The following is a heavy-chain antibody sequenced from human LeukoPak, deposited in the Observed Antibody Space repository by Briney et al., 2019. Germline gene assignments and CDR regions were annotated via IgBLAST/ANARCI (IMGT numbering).Heavy chain of an antibody. J-gene: IGHJ4*02. D-gene: IGHD3-10*01. CDR3: ARDSDYYGSGSYNY. CDR2: IYYSGST. Sequence: SETLSLTCTVSGGSISSYYWSWIRQPPGKGLEWIGYIYYSGSTNYNPSLKSRVTISVDTSKNQFSLKLSSVTAADTAVYYCARDSDYYGSGSYNYWGQGTLVTVSS. CDR1: GGSISSYY. V-gene: IGHV4-59*01.